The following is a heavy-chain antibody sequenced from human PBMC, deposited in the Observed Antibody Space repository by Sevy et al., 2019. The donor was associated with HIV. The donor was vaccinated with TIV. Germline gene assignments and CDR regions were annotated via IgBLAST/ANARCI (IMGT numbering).Heavy chain of an antibody. CDR2: ISGYNGNT. J-gene: IGHJ3*01. CDR3: ARESGAVGATEHGFDV. V-gene: IGHV1-18*01. Sequence: ASVKVSCKASGYTFTIYGISWVRQAPGQGLEWMGWISGYNGNTNYAQKFQDRVTMTTDTSTSTAYMELRSLRSDDTAVYYCARESGAVGATEHGFDVWGQGTMVTVSS. D-gene: IGHD1-26*01. CDR1: GYTFTIYG.